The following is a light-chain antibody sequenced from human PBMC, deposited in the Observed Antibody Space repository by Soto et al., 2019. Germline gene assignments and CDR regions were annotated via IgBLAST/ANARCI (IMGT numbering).Light chain of an antibody. Sequence: QSVLTQPPSVSEAPRQRVTISCSGSSSNIGNNAVNWYQQLPGRAPKLLIYYDDLLPSGVSDRFSGSKSGTSASLAICGLQSEDEADYYCAAWDDSLNGPVFGGGTKVTVL. CDR3: AAWDDSLNGPV. CDR1: SSNIGNNA. CDR2: YDD. J-gene: IGLJ2*01. V-gene: IGLV1-36*01.